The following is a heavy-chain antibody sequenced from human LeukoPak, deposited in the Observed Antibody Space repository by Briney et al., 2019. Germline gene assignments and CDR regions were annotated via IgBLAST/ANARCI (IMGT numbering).Heavy chain of an antibody. CDR3: ARVRCSSNSCFPDY. CDR1: GFTFSTYW. D-gene: IGHD2-2*01. Sequence: PGGSLRLSCAASGFTFSTYWMSWVRLAPGKGLEWVANIKQDGSDKYYVDPVKGRFTISRDNAKNSLFLQMNSLRAEDTAVYYCARVRCSSNSCFPDYWGQGTLVTVSS. J-gene: IGHJ4*02. V-gene: IGHV3-7*01. CDR2: IKQDGSDK.